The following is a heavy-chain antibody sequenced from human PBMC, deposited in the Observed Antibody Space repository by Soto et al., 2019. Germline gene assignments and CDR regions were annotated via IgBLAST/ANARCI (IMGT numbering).Heavy chain of an antibody. V-gene: IGHV3-74*03. CDR2: VNSDGTST. CDR1: GFTFSNYW. D-gene: IGHD7-27*01. Sequence: EVQLVESGGGLVQPGGSLRLSCAASGFTFSNYWIHWVRQVPGKGLVWVSRVNSDGTSTSYADFVKGRFTITRDNAKNTVYLQMDNLGADDTAVYYYTRGGTTTTYWGLFSYWGQGALVAVSS. J-gene: IGHJ4*02. CDR3: TRGGTTTTYWGLFSY.